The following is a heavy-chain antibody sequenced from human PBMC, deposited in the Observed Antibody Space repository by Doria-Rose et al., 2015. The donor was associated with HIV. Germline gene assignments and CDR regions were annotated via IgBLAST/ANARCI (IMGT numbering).Heavy chain of an antibody. CDR2: IRRKAYGATT. J-gene: IGHJ6*02. CDR3: TSTIAVAAHYYYGMDV. D-gene: IGHD6-19*01. V-gene: IGHV3-49*02. Sequence: WGLQAPGQGLEWVGFIRRKAYGATTEYAASVNGRFTISRDDSKSIAYLQMNSLKTEDTAVYYCTSTIAVAAHYYYGMDVWGQG.